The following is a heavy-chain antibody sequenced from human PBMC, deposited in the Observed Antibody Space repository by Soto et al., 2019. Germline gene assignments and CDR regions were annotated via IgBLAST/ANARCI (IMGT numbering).Heavy chain of an antibody. Sequence: QVQLVQSVAEVKKPGSSVKVSCKASGGTFSSYAISWVRQAPGQRLEWMGGTIPIFGTANDAQKFQGRVTITAAESTSRASMELSSLRSEDTAVYYCARAAGGQGYSGYFYWGQGTLVTVAS. J-gene: IGHJ4*02. V-gene: IGHV1-69*01. D-gene: IGHD5-12*01. CDR3: ARAAGGQGYSGYFY. CDR1: GGTFSSYA. CDR2: TIPIFGTA.